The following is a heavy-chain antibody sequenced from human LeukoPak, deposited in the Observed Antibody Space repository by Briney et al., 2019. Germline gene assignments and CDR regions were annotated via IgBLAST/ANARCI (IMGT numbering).Heavy chain of an antibody. J-gene: IGHJ4*02. CDR1: GFTFSIYA. Sequence: PGGSLRLSCAASGFTFSIYAMSWVRQAPGKGLEWVSAISGSGGSTYYADSVKGPFTISRDNSKNTLYLQMNSLRAEDTAVYYCAKGRVVITLYYFDYWGQGTLVTVSS. CDR2: ISGSGGST. V-gene: IGHV3-23*01. CDR3: AKGRVVITLYYFDY. D-gene: IGHD3-22*01.